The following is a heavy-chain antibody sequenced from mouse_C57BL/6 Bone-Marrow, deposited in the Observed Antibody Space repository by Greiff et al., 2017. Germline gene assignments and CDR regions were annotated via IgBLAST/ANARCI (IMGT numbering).Heavy chain of an antibody. CDR2: IYPGSGST. Sequence: QVQLQQPGAELVKPGASVKMSCKASGYTFTSYWITWVKQRPGQGLEWIGDIYPGSGSTNYNEKFKSKATLTVDTPSSTAYMQLSSLTSEDSAVYYCARHLYYFDYWGQGTTLTVSS. V-gene: IGHV1-55*01. CDR3: ARHLYYFDY. J-gene: IGHJ2*01. CDR1: GYTFTSYW.